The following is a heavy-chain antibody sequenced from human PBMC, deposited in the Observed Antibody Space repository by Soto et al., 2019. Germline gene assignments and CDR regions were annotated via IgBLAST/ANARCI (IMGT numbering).Heavy chain of an antibody. CDR2: ISGSGGST. CDR3: AFGREGGGYYYYYGMDV. D-gene: IGHD3-10*01. V-gene: IGHV3-23*01. J-gene: IGHJ6*02. CDR1: GFTFSSYA. Sequence: GGSLRLSCAASGFTFSSYAMSWVRQAPGKGLEWVSAISGSGGSTYYADSVKGRFTISRDNSKNTLYLQMNSLRAEDTAVYYCAFGREGGGYYYYYGMDVWGQGTTVTVSS.